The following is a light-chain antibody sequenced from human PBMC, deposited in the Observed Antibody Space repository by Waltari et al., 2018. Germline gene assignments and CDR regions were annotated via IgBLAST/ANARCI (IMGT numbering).Light chain of an antibody. J-gene: IGLJ3*02. V-gene: IGLV1-44*01. CDR3: AAWDDSLNGWV. CDR2: SNN. Sequence: QSVLTQPPSASGTPGQRVTISCSGSSSNIGSNTVNWYQQLPGTAPKLLIYSNNLRPSGVPDRFSASKSGTSASLAIGGLQSEDEANYYCAAWDDSLNGWVFGGGTKLTVL. CDR1: SSNIGSNT.